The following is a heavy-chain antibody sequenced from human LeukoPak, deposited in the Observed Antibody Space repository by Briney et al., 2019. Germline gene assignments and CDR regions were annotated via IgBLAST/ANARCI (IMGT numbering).Heavy chain of an antibody. Sequence: GGSLRLSCAASGFMFSNYWMTWVRQAPGKRLEWVADIKEDGSDKYYVDSVRGRFAISRDNAESSLYPHMTKLRVEDAAVYYCTRVIWQQLAPSDCWGQGTLVTVSS. CDR3: TRVIWQQLAPSDC. CDR1: GFMFSNYW. J-gene: IGHJ4*02. V-gene: IGHV3-7*03. CDR2: IKEDGSDK. D-gene: IGHD6-13*01.